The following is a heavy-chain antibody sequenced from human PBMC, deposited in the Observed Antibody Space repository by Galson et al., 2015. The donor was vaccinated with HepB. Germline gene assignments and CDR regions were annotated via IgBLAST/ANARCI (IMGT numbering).Heavy chain of an antibody. J-gene: IGHJ4*02. D-gene: IGHD6-13*01. V-gene: IGHV2-70*11. CDR3: ARILISEAGPTIDY. CDR1: GFSVSTRKMC. Sequence: PALVKPTQTLTLTCTLSGFSVSTRKMCVGWIRQSPGKALEWLGRIDWDDAKYYSSSLKTRLTFSRDTSKNLAVLALTNIHPVDAGTYFCARILISEAGPTIDYWGQGALVTVSS. CDR2: IDWDDAK.